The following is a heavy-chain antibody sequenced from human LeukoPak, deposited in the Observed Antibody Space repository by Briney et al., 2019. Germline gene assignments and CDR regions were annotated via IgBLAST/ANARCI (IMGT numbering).Heavy chain of an antibody. J-gene: IGHJ4*02. Sequence: GSSVKVSCKASGGTFSSYTISWVRQAPGQGLEWMGRIIPILDITNYAQKFQGRVTITADKSTSTAYMELSSPKTEDTAEYSCSVRGLSGGGGSYFDYWGQGTLVTVSS. CDR1: GGTFSSYT. V-gene: IGHV1-69*02. CDR3: SVRGLSGGGGSYFDY. D-gene: IGHD3-10*01. CDR2: IIPILDIT.